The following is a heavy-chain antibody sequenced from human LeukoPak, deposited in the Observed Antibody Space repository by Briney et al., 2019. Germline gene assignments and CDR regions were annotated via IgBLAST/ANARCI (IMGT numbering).Heavy chain of an antibody. CDR3: AGDPYSGTYGNYYYYYMDV. CDR1: GFTFSTYW. J-gene: IGHJ6*03. CDR2: INIDGRST. D-gene: IGHD1-26*01. Sequence: PGGSLRLSCAASGFTFSTYWMHWVRHAPGKGLVWVARINIDGRSTSYADSAKGRFTISRDNAKDSLYLQMNSLRAEDTAVYYCAGDPYSGTYGNYYYYYMDVWGKGTTVTISS. V-gene: IGHV3-74*01.